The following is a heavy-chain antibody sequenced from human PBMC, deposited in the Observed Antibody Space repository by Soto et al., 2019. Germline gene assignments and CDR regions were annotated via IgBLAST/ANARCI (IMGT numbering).Heavy chain of an antibody. CDR1: GYTFTSYG. D-gene: IGHD2-2*01. CDR3: ARDYREYCSSTSCPYPWYYYYYMDV. J-gene: IGHJ6*03. CDR2: ISAYNGNT. Sequence: ASVKVSCKASGYTFTSYGISWVRQAPGQGLEWMGWISAYNGNTNYAQKLQSRVTMTTDTSTSTAYMELRSLRSDDTAVYYCARDYREYCSSTSCPYPWYYYYYMDVWGKGTTVTAP. V-gene: IGHV1-18*01.